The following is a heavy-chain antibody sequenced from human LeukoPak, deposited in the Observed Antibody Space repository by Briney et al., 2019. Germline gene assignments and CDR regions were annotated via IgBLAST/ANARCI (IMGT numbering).Heavy chain of an antibody. CDR1: GYTFTGYY. J-gene: IGHJ5*02. CDR3: ARDPGYSGYDLVSWFDP. Sequence: ASVKVSCKASGYTFTGYYMHWVRQAPGQELEWMGWINPNSGGTNYAQKFQGRVTMTRDTSIGTAYMELSRLRSDDTAVYYCARDPGYSGYDLVSWFDPWGQGTLVTVSS. CDR2: INPNSGGT. D-gene: IGHD5-12*01. V-gene: IGHV1-2*02.